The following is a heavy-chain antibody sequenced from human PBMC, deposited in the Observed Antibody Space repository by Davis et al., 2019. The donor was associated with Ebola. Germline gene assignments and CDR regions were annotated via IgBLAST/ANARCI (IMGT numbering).Heavy chain of an antibody. Sequence: SLKISCAASGFTFDYYAMHLVRQAPGKGLEWVSGISWNSVNIGYADSVRGRFTISRDNAKNSLYLQVNSLRAEDTAVYYCARAQLRATTFVRTGGLDVWGQGTTVTVSS. CDR3: ARAQLRATTFVRTGGLDV. CDR2: ISWNSVNI. J-gene: IGHJ6*02. CDR1: GFTFDYYA. D-gene: IGHD1-26*01. V-gene: IGHV3-9*01.